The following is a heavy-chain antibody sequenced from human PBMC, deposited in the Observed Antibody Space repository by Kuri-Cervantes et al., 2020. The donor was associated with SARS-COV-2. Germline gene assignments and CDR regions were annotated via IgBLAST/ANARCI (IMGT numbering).Heavy chain of an antibody. V-gene: IGHV4-59*08. CDR2: IYHSGST. Sequence: SETLSLTCTVSGGSISSYYWSWIRQPPGKGLEWIGSIYHSGSTYYNPSLKSRATISVDTSKNQFSLKLSSVTAADTAVYYCARQAVAVEYSSSSGAFDIWGQGTMVTVSS. CDR1: GGSISSYY. D-gene: IGHD6-6*01. J-gene: IGHJ3*02. CDR3: ARQAVAVEYSSSSGAFDI.